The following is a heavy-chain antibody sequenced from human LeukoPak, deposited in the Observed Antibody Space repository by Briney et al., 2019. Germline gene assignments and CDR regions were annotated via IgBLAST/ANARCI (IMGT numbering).Heavy chain of an antibody. J-gene: IGHJ4*02. Sequence: GGSLRLSCAASGFTVSSNYMSWVRQAPGKGLEWVSVIYSGGSTYYADSVKGRFTISSDNSKNTLYLQMNSLRAEDTAVYYCARDGDYYDSSGYYSYWGQGTLVTVSS. D-gene: IGHD3-22*01. CDR2: IYSGGST. V-gene: IGHV3-66*01. CDR3: ARDGDYYDSSGYYSY. CDR1: GFTVSSNY.